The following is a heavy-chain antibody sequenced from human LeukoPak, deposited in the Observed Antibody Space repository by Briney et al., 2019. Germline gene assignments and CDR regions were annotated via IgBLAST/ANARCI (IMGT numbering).Heavy chain of an antibody. CDR3: ARDRAARLGGASHRWFDP. CDR1: GFTLSDYY. CDR2: ISSSGSTI. D-gene: IGHD6-6*01. J-gene: IGHJ5*02. V-gene: IGHV3-11*01. Sequence: GGSLRLSCAASGFTLSDYYMTWIRQAPGKGLEWVSYISSSGSTIYYADSVKGRFTISRDNAKNSLYLQMNSLRAEDTAVYYCARDRAARLGGASHRWFDPWGQGTLVTVSS.